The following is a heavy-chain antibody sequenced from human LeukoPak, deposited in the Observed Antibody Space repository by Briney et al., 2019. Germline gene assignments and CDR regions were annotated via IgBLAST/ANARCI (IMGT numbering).Heavy chain of an antibody. J-gene: IGHJ6*03. CDR3: TTDGDGYNNYYYYYMDV. Sequence: PGGSLRLSCAASGFTFSNAWMSWVRQAPGKGLEWVGRIKSKTDGGTTDYAAPVKGRFTISREDSKNTLYLQMNSLKTEDTAVYYCTTDGDGYNNYYYYYMDVWGKGTTVTVSS. CDR1: GFTFSNAW. D-gene: IGHD5-24*01. CDR2: IKSKTDGGTT. V-gene: IGHV3-15*01.